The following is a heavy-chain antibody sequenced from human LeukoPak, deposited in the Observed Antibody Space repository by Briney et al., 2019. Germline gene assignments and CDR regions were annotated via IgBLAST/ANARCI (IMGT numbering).Heavy chain of an antibody. CDR2: IKAGNGDT. CDR3: ARDDCGDTCYPGGY. Sequence: ASVKVSCKASGYTFTGYYMHWVRQAPGQRPEWMGWIKAGNGDTKYSQNFQDRLTITRDTSASTVYMELSSLTSEDTALYYCARDDCGDTCYPGGYWGQGTLVTVSS. J-gene: IGHJ4*02. CDR1: GYTFTGYY. D-gene: IGHD2-21*01. V-gene: IGHV1-3*01.